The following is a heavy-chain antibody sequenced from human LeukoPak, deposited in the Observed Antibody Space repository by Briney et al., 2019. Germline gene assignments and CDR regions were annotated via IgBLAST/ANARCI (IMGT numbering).Heavy chain of an antibody. Sequence: GGSLRLSCAASGFTFSTYGMHWVRQAPGKGLEWVAFIRYDGSNKYYADSVKGRFTISRDNSKNTVYLQMNSLRAEDTAVYYCARDLDSSGWYEGFDYWGQGTLVTVSS. CDR3: ARDLDSSGWYEGFDY. D-gene: IGHD6-19*01. J-gene: IGHJ4*02. V-gene: IGHV3-30*02. CDR2: IRYDGSNK. CDR1: GFTFSTYG.